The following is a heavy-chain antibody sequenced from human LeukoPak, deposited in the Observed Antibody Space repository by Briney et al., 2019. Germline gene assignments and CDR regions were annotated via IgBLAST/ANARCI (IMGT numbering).Heavy chain of an antibody. D-gene: IGHD4-17*01. CDR3: ARVVRGAVTSNCFAP. Sequence: SETLSLTCTVSGGSINDFYWTWIRQAPGKGLEWVGYISDSGATDYNPSLRSRVTMSVDTSKNEFSLPLTSVTAADTAMYYCARVVRGAVTSNCFAPWGQGTLVTVSS. CDR1: GGSINDFY. V-gene: IGHV4-59*01. CDR2: ISDSGAT. J-gene: IGHJ5*02.